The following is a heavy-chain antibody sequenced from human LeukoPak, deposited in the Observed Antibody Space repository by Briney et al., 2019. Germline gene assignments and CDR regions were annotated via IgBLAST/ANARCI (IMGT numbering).Heavy chain of an antibody. J-gene: IGHJ4*02. D-gene: IGHD3-3*01. CDR2: IFAGSGTT. CDR3: VKAQRGFDDFWSGYDY. Sequence: GGSLRLSCAASGFTFSSYFLAWVRQAPGKGLEWVASIFAGSGTTHYADSVKGRFTISRDNSQNTLYIKMESLRVEDTAVYYCVKAQRGFDDFWSGYDYWGQGSLVTVSS. V-gene: IGHV3-23*01. CDR1: GFTFSSYF.